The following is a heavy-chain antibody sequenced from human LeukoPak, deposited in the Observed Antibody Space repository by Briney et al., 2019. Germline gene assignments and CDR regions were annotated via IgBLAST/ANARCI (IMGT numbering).Heavy chain of an antibody. D-gene: IGHD6-13*01. CDR1: GFTFDDYA. V-gene: IGHV3-9*01. J-gene: IGHJ4*02. CDR3: AKDTSLVAAAPIDY. CDR2: ISWNSGSI. Sequence: GGSLRLSCAASGFTFDDYAMHWVRQAPGKGLEWVSGISWNSGSIGYADSVKGRFTIPRDNAKNSLYLQMNSLRAEDTALYYCAKDTSLVAAAPIDYWGQGTLVTVSS.